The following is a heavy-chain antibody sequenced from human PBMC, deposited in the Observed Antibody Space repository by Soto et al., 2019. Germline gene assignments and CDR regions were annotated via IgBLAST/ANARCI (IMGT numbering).Heavy chain of an antibody. J-gene: IGHJ3*02. CDR1: GGSISSGDYY. Sequence: SETLSLTCTVSGGSISSGDYYWSWIRQPPGKGLEWIGYIYYSGSTYYNPSLKSRVSISVDTSKNQFSLKLSSVTAADTAVYYCARVGGRRITSMDAAFDIWGQGKMVTVSS. CDR2: IYYSGST. V-gene: IGHV4-30-4*01. D-gene: IGHD1-20*01. CDR3: ARVGGRRITSMDAAFDI.